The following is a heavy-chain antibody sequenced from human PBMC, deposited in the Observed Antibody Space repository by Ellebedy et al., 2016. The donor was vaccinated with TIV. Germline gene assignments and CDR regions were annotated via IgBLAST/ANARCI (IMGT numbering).Heavy chain of an antibody. D-gene: IGHD6-13*01. J-gene: IGHJ6*02. Sequence: GESLKISCAASGFTFGDYYMSWIRQAPGKGLEWISYISSSGSTIRYADSVKGRFTISRDNAKNLLYLQMNTLRAEDTAVYYCATSGYSDTWLFRGMDVWGQGTTVTVSS. CDR3: ATSGYSDTWLFRGMDV. V-gene: IGHV3-11*01. CDR2: ISSSGSTI. CDR1: GFTFGDYY.